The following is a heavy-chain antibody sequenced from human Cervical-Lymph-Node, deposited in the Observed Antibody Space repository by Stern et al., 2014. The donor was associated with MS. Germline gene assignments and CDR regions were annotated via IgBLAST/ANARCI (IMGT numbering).Heavy chain of an antibody. CDR1: GFSFESYS. Sequence: EVQLVESGGGLVKPGGSLRLSCAASGFSFESYSMTWVRQAPGKGLQWVSSISSIFNYIHYEDSVKGRFTISRDNVKNALFLQMTNLRVEDTAVYYCARGRRETRGPLGYCSGASCSCPNGHWGQGTLVTVSS. CDR3: ARGRRETRGPLGYCSGASCSCPNGH. D-gene: IGHD2-15*01. V-gene: IGHV3-21*01. CDR2: ISSIFNYI. J-gene: IGHJ4*02.